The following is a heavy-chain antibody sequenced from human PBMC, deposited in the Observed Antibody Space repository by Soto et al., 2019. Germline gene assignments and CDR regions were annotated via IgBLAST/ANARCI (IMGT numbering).Heavy chain of an antibody. D-gene: IGHD6-13*01. CDR3: ARGIAAATYYYGIDV. CDR2: ISYDGSNK. Sequence: QVQLVESGGGVVQPGRSLRLSCAASGFTFSSYAMHWVRQAPGKGLEWVAVISYDGSNKYYADSVKGRFTISRDNSKNTLYLQMNSLRAEDTAVYYCARGIAAATYYYGIDVWGQGTTVTVSS. V-gene: IGHV3-30-3*01. J-gene: IGHJ6*02. CDR1: GFTFSSYA.